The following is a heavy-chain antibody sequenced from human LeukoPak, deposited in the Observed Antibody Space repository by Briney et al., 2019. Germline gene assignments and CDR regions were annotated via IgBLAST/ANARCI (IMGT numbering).Heavy chain of an antibody. V-gene: IGHV4-39*01. Sequence: PSETLSLTCTVSGGSIGSSSYYWGWIRQPPGKGLERIGSVYYSGSTYYNPSLKSRVTISVDTSKNQFSLKLSSVTAADTAVYYCARHQTHGSGSFDPWGQGTLVTVSS. CDR2: VYYSGST. CDR3: ARHQTHGSGSFDP. J-gene: IGHJ5*02. CDR1: GGSIGSSSYY. D-gene: IGHD3-10*01.